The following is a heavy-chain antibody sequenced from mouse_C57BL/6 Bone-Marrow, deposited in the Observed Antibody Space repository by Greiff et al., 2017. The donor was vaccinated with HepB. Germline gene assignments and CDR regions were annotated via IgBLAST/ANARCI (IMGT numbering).Heavy chain of an antibody. Sequence: QVQLQQPGAELVKPGASVKMSCKASGYTFTSYWITWVKQRPGQGLEWIGDIYPGSGSTNYNEKFKSKATLTVDKSSSTAYMQLSSLTSEDSAVYYCARLVRYAMDYWGQGTSVTVSS. CDR3: ARLVRYAMDY. V-gene: IGHV1-55*01. CDR2: IYPGSGST. J-gene: IGHJ4*01. CDR1: GYTFTSYW.